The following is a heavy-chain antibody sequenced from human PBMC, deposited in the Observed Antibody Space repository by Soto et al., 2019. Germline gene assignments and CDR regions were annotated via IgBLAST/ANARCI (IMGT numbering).Heavy chain of an antibody. Sequence: TLSLTCTVSGGSVRSGAYLWGLLGQHPGNGLEWIGYIYYSGTTHYNPSLESRVTISIDTPKNQFSLKLSSVTAADTAVYSCARVCATAVHYFAYWGQGTLVTVSS. J-gene: IGHJ4*02. D-gene: IGHD2-2*01. CDR3: ARVCATAVHYFAY. CDR1: GGSVRSGAYL. CDR2: IYYSGTT. V-gene: IGHV4-31*03.